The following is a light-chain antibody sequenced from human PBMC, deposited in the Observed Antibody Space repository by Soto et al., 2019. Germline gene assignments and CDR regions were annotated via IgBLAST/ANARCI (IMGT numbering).Light chain of an antibody. J-gene: IGKJ1*01. Sequence: EIVLTQSPGALSLSPVEIATLSCRARQSGGDTYLAWYQQKPGQAPRLLMYSTSIRATGIPDRFSGSGSGTDFTLTIRRLDPEDFAVYYCQHYDRAPMWTCGKGNKGDIK. CDR1: QSGGDTY. V-gene: IGKV3-20*01. CDR3: QHYDRAPMWT. CDR2: STS.